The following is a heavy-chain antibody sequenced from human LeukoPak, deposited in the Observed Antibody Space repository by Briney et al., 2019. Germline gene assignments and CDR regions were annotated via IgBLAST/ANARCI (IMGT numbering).Heavy chain of an antibody. CDR3: ARRYSSSSPHFDY. D-gene: IGHD6-6*01. J-gene: IGHJ4*02. Sequence: SETLSLTCTVSGGSVSSGSYYWGWIRQPPGKGLEWIGSIYYSGSTYYNPSLKSRVTISVDTSKNQFSLKLSSVTAADTAVYYCARRYSSSSPHFDYWGQGTLVTVSS. CDR1: GGSVSSGSYY. CDR2: IYYSGST. V-gene: IGHV4-39*01.